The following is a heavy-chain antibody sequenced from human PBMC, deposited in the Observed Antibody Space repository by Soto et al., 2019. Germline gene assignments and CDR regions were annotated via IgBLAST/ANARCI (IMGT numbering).Heavy chain of an antibody. CDR2: ISSSSSYT. CDR1: GFTFSDYY. J-gene: IGHJ4*02. D-gene: IGHD4-4*01. V-gene: IGHV3-11*06. Sequence: GGSLRLSCAASGFTFSDYYMSWIRQAPGKGLEWVSYISSSSSYTNYADSVKGRFTISRDNAKNSLYLQMNSLRAEDTAVYYWARAPYRDSNVDYWGQGTLVTVSS. CDR3: ARAPYRDSNVDY.